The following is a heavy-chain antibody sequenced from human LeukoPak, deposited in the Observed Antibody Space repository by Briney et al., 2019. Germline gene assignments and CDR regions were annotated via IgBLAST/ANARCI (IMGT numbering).Heavy chain of an antibody. Sequence: GASVKVSCKASGYTFTSYAMHWVRQAPGQRLEWMGWINAGNGNTKYSQKFQGRVTITRDTSASTAYMELCSLRSEDTAVYYCARALGYDILTGGLDPWGQGTLVTVSS. J-gene: IGHJ5*02. D-gene: IGHD3-9*01. CDR2: INAGNGNT. CDR1: GYTFTSYA. V-gene: IGHV1-3*01. CDR3: ARALGYDILTGGLDP.